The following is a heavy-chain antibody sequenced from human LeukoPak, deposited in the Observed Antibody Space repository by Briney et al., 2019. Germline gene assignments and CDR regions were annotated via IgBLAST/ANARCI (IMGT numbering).Heavy chain of an antibody. Sequence: SETLSLTCTVSGGSMSNYYWTWIRQPAGKGLEWIGRIYTSGRTNYNPSLKSRVTISVDTSKNQFSLKLSSVTAADTAVYYCARLFLGLGYGDSYAFDIWGQGTMVTVSS. CDR2: IYTSGRT. V-gene: IGHV4-4*07. CDR3: ARLFLGLGYGDSYAFDI. J-gene: IGHJ3*02. D-gene: IGHD4-17*01. CDR1: GGSMSNYY.